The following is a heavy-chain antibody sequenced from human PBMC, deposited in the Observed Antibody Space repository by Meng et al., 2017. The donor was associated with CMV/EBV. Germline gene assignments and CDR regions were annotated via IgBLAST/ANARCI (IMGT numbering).Heavy chain of an antibody. J-gene: IGHJ3*02. CDR1: GYTFTSYY. Sequence: GESLKVPCKASGYTFTSYYMHWVRQAPGQGLEWMGIINPSGGSTSYAQKFQGRVTMTRDTSTSTVYMELSSLRSEDTAVYYCARGEQLAGAFDIWGQGTMVTVSS. CDR2: INPSGGST. D-gene: IGHD6-6*01. V-gene: IGHV1-46*01. CDR3: ARGEQLAGAFDI.